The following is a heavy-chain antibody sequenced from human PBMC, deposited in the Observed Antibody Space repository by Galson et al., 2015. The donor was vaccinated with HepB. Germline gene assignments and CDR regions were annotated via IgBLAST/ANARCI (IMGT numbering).Heavy chain of an antibody. CDR1: GFTFSSYG. D-gene: IGHD3-10*01. Sequence: SLRLSCAASGFTFSSYGMHWVRQAPGKGLEWVAVIWYDGSNKYYADSVKGRFTISRDNSKNTLYLQMNSLRAEDTAVYYCAGIVGGDYYGSGSFAFDIWGQGTMVTVSS. J-gene: IGHJ3*02. V-gene: IGHV3-33*08. CDR3: AGIVGGDYYGSGSFAFDI. CDR2: IWYDGSNK.